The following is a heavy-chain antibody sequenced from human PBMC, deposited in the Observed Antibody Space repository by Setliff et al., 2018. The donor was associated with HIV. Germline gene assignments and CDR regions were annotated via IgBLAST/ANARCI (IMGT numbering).Heavy chain of an antibody. Sequence: ASVKVSCKASGYTFTSYGISWVRQAPEQGLEWMGWISAYNGNTNYAQKLQGRVTMTTDTSTNTAYMELRSLRSDDTAVYYCARDADSSSSGRNWFDPWGQGTLVTVSS. CDR3: ARDADSSSSGRNWFDP. V-gene: IGHV1-18*01. D-gene: IGHD6-6*01. J-gene: IGHJ5*02. CDR1: GYTFTSYG. CDR2: ISAYNGNT.